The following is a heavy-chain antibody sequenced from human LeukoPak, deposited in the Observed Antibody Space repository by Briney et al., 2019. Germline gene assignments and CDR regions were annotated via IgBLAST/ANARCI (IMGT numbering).Heavy chain of an antibody. Sequence: ASVKVSCKASGYTFTGYYMHWVRQAPGQGLEWMGWINPNSGGTNYAQKFQGRVTMTRDTSISTAYMELSRLRSDDTAVSYCARDNWNSGTFDIWGQGTMVTVSS. CDR2: INPNSGGT. CDR1: GYTFTGYY. V-gene: IGHV1-2*02. D-gene: IGHD1-7*01. CDR3: ARDNWNSGTFDI. J-gene: IGHJ3*02.